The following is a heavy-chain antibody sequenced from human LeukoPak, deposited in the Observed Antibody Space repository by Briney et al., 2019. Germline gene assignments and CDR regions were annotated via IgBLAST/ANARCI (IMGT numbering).Heavy chain of an antibody. Sequence: PSQTLSLTCAVSGGSISSGDYPWSWIRQPPGKGLEWIGYIFHTGHTSYNPSLKSRVTISVDMSKNQLSLKLSSVTAADTAVYYCARGFYGSGSQFDYWGQGTLVTVSS. CDR2: IFHTGHT. CDR1: GGSISSGDYP. CDR3: ARGFYGSGSQFDY. D-gene: IGHD3-10*01. V-gene: IGHV4-30-2*01. J-gene: IGHJ4*02.